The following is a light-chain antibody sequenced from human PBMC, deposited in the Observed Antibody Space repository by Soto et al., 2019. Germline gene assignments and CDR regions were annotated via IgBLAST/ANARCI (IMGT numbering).Light chain of an antibody. J-gene: IGKJ1*01. CDR3: QQSYSTPES. CDR2: AAP. Sequence: DIQMTQSPSSLSASVGDRVTITCRASQSISSYLIWYQQKPGQAPKLLIFAAPSLYIAVPPRFSGSGPGTDFTLTISSLQPEDFATYYCQQSYSTPESFGQGTKVEIK. CDR1: QSISSY. V-gene: IGKV1-39*01.